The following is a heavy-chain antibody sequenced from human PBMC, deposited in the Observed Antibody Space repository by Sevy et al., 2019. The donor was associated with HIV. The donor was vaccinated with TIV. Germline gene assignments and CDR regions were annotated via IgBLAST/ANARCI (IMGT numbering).Heavy chain of an antibody. D-gene: IGHD6-19*01. CDR1: GFTVSSNY. J-gene: IGHJ6*03. Sequence: GGSLRLSCAASGFTVSSNYMSWVRQAPGKGLEWVSVIYSGGSTYYADSVKGRFTISRDNSKNTLYLQMNSLRAEDTAPYYCAGQWLVRYYYYMDVWGKGTTVTVSS. V-gene: IGHV3-53*01. CDR2: IYSGGST. CDR3: AGQWLVRYYYYMDV.